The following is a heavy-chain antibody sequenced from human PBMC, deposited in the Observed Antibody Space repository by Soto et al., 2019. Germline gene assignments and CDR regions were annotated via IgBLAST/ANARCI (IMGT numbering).Heavy chain of an antibody. CDR1: GFTFNKYA. V-gene: IGHV3-23*01. CDR2: LSGSGGAT. D-gene: IGHD3-9*01. Sequence: GGSLRLSCAASGFTFNKYAMSWVRQAPGKGLEWVSALSGSGGATFYTDSVKGRFTISRDNSNNTLYLQMNSLRSEDTAVYYCARNLMDYDILTGYYMAYYFDYWAQGTLVNGSS. J-gene: IGHJ4*01. CDR3: ARNLMDYDILTGYYMAYYFDY.